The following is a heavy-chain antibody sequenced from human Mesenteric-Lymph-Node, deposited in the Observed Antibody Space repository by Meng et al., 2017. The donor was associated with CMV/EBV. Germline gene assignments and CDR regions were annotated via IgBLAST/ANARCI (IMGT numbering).Heavy chain of an antibody. CDR3: AKWLWTLYYFDY. CDR1: GYTFTSYG. V-gene: IGHV1-2*02. J-gene: IGHJ4*02. D-gene: IGHD5-18*01. Sequence: ASVKVSCKASGYTFTSYGISWVRQAPGQGLEWMGWINPNSGGTNYAQKFQGRVTMTRDTSISTAYMELSRLRSDDTAVYYCAKWLWTLYYFDYWGQGTLVTVSS. CDR2: INPNSGGT.